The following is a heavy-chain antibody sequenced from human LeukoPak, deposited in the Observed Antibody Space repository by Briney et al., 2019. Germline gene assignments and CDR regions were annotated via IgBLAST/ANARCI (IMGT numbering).Heavy chain of an antibody. J-gene: IGHJ6*02. CDR1: GFTFSTYW. D-gene: IGHD2-15*01. CDR3: ARDRGRSARGYYYGMDV. CDR2: INQDGGEK. V-gene: IGHV3-7*01. Sequence: GGSLRLSCAGSGFTFSTYWMTWVRQAPGKGLEWVANINQDGGEKYYTISRDNAKNSLYLQMNSLRAEDTAVYYCARDRGRSARGYYYGMDVWGQGTAVAVSS.